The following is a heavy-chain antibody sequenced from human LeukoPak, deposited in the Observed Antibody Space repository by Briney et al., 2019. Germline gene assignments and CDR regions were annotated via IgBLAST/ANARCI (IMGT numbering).Heavy chain of an antibody. CDR2: IGIRGDT. J-gene: IGHJ4*02. V-gene: IGHV3-13*01. Sequence: GGSLRLSYAASGFTFIDYDMHWVRQVIGKGLEWVSAIGIRGDTHYSGSVKGRFTISRENAESSLYLQMNSLRAEDTAVYYCARGGIQVSGIDEFDYWGQGALVTVSS. CDR1: GFTFIDYD. CDR3: ARGGIQVSGIDEFDY. D-gene: IGHD6-19*01.